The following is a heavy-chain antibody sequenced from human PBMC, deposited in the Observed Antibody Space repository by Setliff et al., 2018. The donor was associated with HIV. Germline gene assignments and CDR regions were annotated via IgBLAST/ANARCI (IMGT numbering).Heavy chain of an antibody. Sequence: SETLSRTCTVSGDPISNNGYYWAWIRQPPGKGLEWIGCVYHRGTTYYNPSLKSRLAMSVDTSKNKFFLKLNSLTAADTAVYYCSLQHGRPMRWFDPWGPGTLVTVSS. CDR2: VYHRGTT. J-gene: IGHJ5*02. D-gene: IGHD2-2*01. CDR3: SLQHGRPMRWFDP. V-gene: IGHV4-39*01. CDR1: GDPISNNGYY.